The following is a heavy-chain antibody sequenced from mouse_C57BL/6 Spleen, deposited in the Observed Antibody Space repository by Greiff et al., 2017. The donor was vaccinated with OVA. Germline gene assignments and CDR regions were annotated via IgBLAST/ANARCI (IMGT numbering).Heavy chain of an antibody. CDR2: IDPSESYT. CDR3: VPHYYGSSYRYFDV. CDR1: GYTFTSYW. D-gene: IGHD1-1*01. J-gene: IGHJ1*03. V-gene: IGHV1-50*01. Sequence: QVQLQQPGAELVKPGASVKLSCKASGYTFTSYWMQWVKQRPGRGLEWIGEIDPSESYTTYNQNFKGKATVTVDTSSRTAYMQLSSLTSEDSAVYYCVPHYYGSSYRYFDVWGTGTTVTVSS.